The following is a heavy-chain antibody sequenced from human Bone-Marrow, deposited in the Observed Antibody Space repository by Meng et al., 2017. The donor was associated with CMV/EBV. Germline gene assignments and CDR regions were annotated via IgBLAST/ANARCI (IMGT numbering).Heavy chain of an antibody. Sequence: SETLSLTCTVSGGSVSRDTYFWSWIRQPPGKGLEWIGYMHYSGGTNYSPSLKSRVSISIDTSRNQFSLKLTSVTAAGTAVYYCARDLFRYSRSSELQPWGQGTLVTVSS. V-gene: IGHV4-61*01. CDR2: MHYSGGT. J-gene: IGHJ5*02. CDR3: ARDLFRYSRSSELQP. D-gene: IGHD6-6*01. CDR1: GGSVSRDTYF.